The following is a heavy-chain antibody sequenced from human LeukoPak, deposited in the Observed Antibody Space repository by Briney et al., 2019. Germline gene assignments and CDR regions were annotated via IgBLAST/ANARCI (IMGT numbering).Heavy chain of an antibody. CDR2: INHSGSTS. D-gene: IGHD3-16*01. V-gene: IGHV4-34*01. CDR1: GESFSGYF. CDR3: ARSSYDYVWGSNPLDY. Sequence: SGTLSLTCAVYGESFSGYFWNWIRQPPGKGLEWIGEINHSGSTSNHNPSLKSRVTMSVDTSKNQFSLKLSSVTAADTAVYYCARSSYDYVWGSNPLDYWGQGTLVTVSS. J-gene: IGHJ4*02.